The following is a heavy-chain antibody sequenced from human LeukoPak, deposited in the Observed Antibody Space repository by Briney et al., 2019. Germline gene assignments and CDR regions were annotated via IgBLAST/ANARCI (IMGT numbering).Heavy chain of an antibody. CDR1: GFTVNSNY. V-gene: IGHV3-66*02. D-gene: IGHD3-22*01. J-gene: IGHJ4*02. CDR2: LSSGGTT. Sequence: GGSLRLSCAVSGFTVNSNYVTWVRQAPGKGLEWVSVLSSGGTTYYADSVKGQFTISRDNSKNTLYLQMNSLRAEDTAVYYCAKTRTIYDSSGYYYYFDYWGQGTLVTVSS. CDR3: AKTRTIYDSSGYYYYFDY.